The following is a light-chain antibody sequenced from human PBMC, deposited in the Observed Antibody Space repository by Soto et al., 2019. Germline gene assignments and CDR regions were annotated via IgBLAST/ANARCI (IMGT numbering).Light chain of an antibody. J-gene: IGLJ2*01. CDR1: SSDVGGHNY. CDR2: EVS. CDR3: SSYAGSNNLV. V-gene: IGLV2-8*01. Sequence: QSALTQPPSASGSPGQSVTISCTGTSSDVGGHNYVSWYQQHPGKAPKLMIYEVSKRASGVPDRFSGSKSGNTASLTVSGLQAEDEADYYCSSYAGSNNLVFGGGTKLTVL.